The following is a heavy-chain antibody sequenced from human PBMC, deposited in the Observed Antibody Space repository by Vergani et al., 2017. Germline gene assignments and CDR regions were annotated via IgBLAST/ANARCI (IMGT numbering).Heavy chain of an antibody. CDR2: IYYSGST. D-gene: IGHD6-19*01. Sequence: QLQLQESGPGLVKPSETLSLTCTVSGGSISSSSYYWGWIRQPPGKGLEWIGYIYYSGSTNYNPSLKSRVTISVDTSKNQFSLKLSSVTAADTAVYYCARGIAVAGSFDYWGQGTLVTVSS. CDR1: GGSISSSSYY. V-gene: IGHV4-61*05. J-gene: IGHJ4*02. CDR3: ARGIAVAGSFDY.